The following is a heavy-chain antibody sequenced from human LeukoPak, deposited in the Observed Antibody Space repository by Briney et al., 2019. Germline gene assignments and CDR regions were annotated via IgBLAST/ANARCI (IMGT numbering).Heavy chain of an antibody. CDR2: IIPIFGTA. Sequence: SVKVSCKASGGTFSSYAISWVRQAPGQGLEWMGGIIPIFGTANYAQKFQGRVTITTDESTGTAYMELSSLRSEDTAVYYCALRESSSIYYYYYMDVWGKGTTVTVSS. CDR3: ALRESSSIYYYYYMDV. V-gene: IGHV1-69*05. D-gene: IGHD6-6*01. CDR1: GGTFSSYA. J-gene: IGHJ6*03.